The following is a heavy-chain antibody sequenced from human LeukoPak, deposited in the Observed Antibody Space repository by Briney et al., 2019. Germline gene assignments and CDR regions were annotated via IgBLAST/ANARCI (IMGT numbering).Heavy chain of an antibody. CDR2: IYYSGST. J-gene: IGHJ4*02. CDR1: GGSISSYY. CDR3: ARRLRYFDWLLPTYYFDY. D-gene: IGHD3-9*01. V-gene: IGHV4-39*07. Sequence: NPSETLSLTCTVSGGSISSYYWGWIRQPPGKGLEWIGSIYYSGSTYYKPSLKSRVTISVDTSKNQFSLKLSSVTAADTAVYYCARRLRYFDWLLPTYYFDYWGQGTLVTVSS.